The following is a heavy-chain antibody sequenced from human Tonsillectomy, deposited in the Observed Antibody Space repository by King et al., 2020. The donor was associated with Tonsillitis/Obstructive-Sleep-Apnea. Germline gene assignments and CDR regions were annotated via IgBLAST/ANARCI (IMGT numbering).Heavy chain of an antibody. CDR3: ARDLRFLESNWFDP. CDR2: INAYSGNT. J-gene: IGHJ5*02. CDR1: GYNFTTYG. V-gene: IGHV1-18*01. D-gene: IGHD3-3*01. Sequence: QLVQSGAEVKKPGASVKVSCKASGYNFTTYGINWVRQAPGQGLEWMGWINAYSGNTNSAQKLQGRVTMTTDTSTDTAYMELRSLRSDDTAVYYCARDLRFLESNWFDPWGQGTLVTVSS.